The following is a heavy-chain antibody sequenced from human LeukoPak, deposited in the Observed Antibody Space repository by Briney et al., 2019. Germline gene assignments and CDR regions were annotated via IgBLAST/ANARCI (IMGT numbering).Heavy chain of an antibody. CDR1: GGSISNSAYY. Sequence: SETLSLTCTVSGGSISNSAYYWGWIRQPPGKGLEWIGRIYTSGSTNFNPSLKSRVSISLDTSQNQFSLKMSTVTAADTAVYYCAREGAARNFDYWGQGILVTVSS. J-gene: IGHJ4*02. V-gene: IGHV4-61*02. D-gene: IGHD6-6*01. CDR2: IYTSGST. CDR3: AREGAARNFDY.